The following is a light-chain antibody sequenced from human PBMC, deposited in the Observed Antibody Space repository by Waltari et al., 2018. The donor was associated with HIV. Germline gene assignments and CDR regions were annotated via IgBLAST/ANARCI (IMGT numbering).Light chain of an antibody. V-gene: IGLV7-43*01. CDR3: LLYYGGAWV. CDR2: DID. CDR1: TGPVTRAYY. J-gene: IGLJ3*02. Sequence: QTMLTQEPSLTVSTGGTDTLTRAPSTGPVTRAYYANWFQQKPGQAPRPLIYDIDHKHSWTPARFSGSLLGGKAALTLSAVQPEDEAEYYCLLYYGGAWVFGGGTKLTVL.